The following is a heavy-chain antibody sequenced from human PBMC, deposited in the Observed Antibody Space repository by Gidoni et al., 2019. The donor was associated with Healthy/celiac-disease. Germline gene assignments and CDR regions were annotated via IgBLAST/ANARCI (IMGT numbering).Heavy chain of an antibody. V-gene: IGHV3-48*02. CDR1: GFTFSSYS. J-gene: IGHJ4*02. D-gene: IGHD3-10*01. Sequence: EVQLVESGGGLVQPGGSLRLSCAASGFTFSSYSMNWVRQAPGKGLEWVSYISSSSSTIYYADSVKGRFTISRDNAKNSLYLQMNSLRDEDTAVYYCARDRSPITMVRGVIGYWGQGTLVTVSS. CDR3: ARDRSPITMVRGVIGY. CDR2: ISSSSSTI.